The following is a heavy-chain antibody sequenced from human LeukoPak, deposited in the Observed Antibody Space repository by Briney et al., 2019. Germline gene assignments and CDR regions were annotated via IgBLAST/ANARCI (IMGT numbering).Heavy chain of an antibody. CDR3: TRGLGEHGGVSDR. Sequence: GGSLRLSCAASGVTLSTYAMNWVRQAPGKGLEWVANIKHDGSEQIYVDSVKGRFTISRDNAKDSVYLQMDSLRAEDTAVYYCTRGLGEHGGVSDRWGQGTLVIVS. CDR1: GVTLSTYA. D-gene: IGHD3-16*01. CDR2: IKHDGSEQ. J-gene: IGHJ5*02. V-gene: IGHV3-7*01.